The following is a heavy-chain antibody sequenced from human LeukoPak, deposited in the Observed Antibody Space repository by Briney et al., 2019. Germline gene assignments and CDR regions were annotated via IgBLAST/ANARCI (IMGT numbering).Heavy chain of an antibody. CDR1: GYSFTSYW. CDR3: GRPTGRGVMGFYYSMDV. CDR2: IYPDDSET. D-gene: IGHD3-10*01. J-gene: IGHJ6*02. V-gene: IGHV5-51*01. Sequence: GESLKISCKGSGYSFTSYWIGWVRQMPGKGLEWVGSIYPDDSETRYRPSFQGLVTISADKSTNTVYLQWNRLEAADTAMYYCGRPTGRGVMGFYYSMDVWGQGTKVTVSS.